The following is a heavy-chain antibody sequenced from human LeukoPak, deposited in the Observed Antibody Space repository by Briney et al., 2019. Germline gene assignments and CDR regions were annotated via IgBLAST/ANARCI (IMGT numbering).Heavy chain of an antibody. D-gene: IGHD3-16*01. V-gene: IGHV3-23*01. CDR3: AQVGRPRSWPHHFDY. Sequence: PGGSLRLSCAASGFTSIIYAMKWIRQAPGKGLEWVSSTSVSGDITYYADSVKGRFTISRDNSKDTLYLQMNSLRAEDTAVYYCAQVGRPRSWPHHFDYWGQGTLVTVSS. CDR2: TSVSGDIT. CDR1: GFTSIIYA. J-gene: IGHJ4*02.